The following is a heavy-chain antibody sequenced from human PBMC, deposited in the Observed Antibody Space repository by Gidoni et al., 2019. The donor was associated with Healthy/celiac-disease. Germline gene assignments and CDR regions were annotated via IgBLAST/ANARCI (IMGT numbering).Heavy chain of an antibody. CDR2: INHSGST. Sequence: QVQLQQWGAGLLKPSETLSLTCAVYGGPFSGYYWSWIRQPPGKGLEWIGEINHSGSTNYNPSLKSRVTISVVTSKNQFSLKLSSVTAADTAVYYCARDRGVVVANDAFDIWGQGTMVTVSS. CDR3: ARDRGVVVANDAFDI. V-gene: IGHV4-34*01. CDR1: GGPFSGYY. D-gene: IGHD3-22*01. J-gene: IGHJ3*02.